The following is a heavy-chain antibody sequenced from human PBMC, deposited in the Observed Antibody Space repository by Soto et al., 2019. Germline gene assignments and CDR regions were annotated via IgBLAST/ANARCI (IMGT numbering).Heavy chain of an antibody. CDR3: TRLTNIAPYYFDY. Sequence: PRLSCTVSGFTFGNYALTWVRQAPGKAPEWVGLIRSKVFNRTTEYATSVKGRFTLTRGDSKNIASLQMDSLKTEDTAVYYCTRLTNIAPYYFDYWGQGTLVTVSS. J-gene: IGHJ4*02. V-gene: IGHV3-49*02. CDR1: GFTFGNYA. CDR2: IRSKVFNRTT. D-gene: IGHD6-13*01.